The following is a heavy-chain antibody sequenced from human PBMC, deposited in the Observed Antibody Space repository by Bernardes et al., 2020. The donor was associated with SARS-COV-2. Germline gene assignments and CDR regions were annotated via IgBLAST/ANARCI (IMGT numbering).Heavy chain of an antibody. V-gene: IGHV4-59*01. J-gene: IGHJ4*01. D-gene: IGHD6-19*01. Sequence: SETLSLTCTVSGGSFSSYYWAWIRQTPGKGLEWIGYIYYTGIMNYNPSLESRVTISVDTFKNQISLKLRSVTAADTAVYYCARVYSSGWRSRYYFDYWGQGTLVTVSS. CDR1: GGSFSSYY. CDR3: ARVYSSGWRSRYYFDY. CDR2: IYYTGIM.